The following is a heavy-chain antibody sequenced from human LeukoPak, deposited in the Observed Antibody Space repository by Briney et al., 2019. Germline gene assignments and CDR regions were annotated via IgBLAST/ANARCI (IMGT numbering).Heavy chain of an antibody. Sequence: PGGSLRLSCAASGFTVSSNYMSWVRQAPGKGLEWVSVIYSGGSTYYADSVKGRFTISRDNSKNTLYLQMNSLRAEDTAVYYCARVGGYDVYYFDYWGQGTLVTVSS. D-gene: IGHD5-12*01. CDR2: IYSGGST. V-gene: IGHV3-53*01. CDR1: GFTVSSNY. CDR3: ARVGGYDVYYFDY. J-gene: IGHJ4*02.